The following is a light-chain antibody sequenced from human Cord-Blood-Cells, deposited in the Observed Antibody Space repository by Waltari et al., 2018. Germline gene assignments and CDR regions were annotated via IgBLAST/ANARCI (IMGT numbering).Light chain of an antibody. CDR1: QSISSY. J-gene: IGKJ1*01. Sequence: DIQMTQSPSSLSASVGDRVTIPCRASQSISSYLNWYQQKPGKAPKLLIYAASSLQSGVPSRFSGSGSGTDFTLTISSLQPEDFATYYCQQSFSTPRTFGQGTKVEIE. V-gene: IGKV1-39*01. CDR2: AAS. CDR3: QQSFSTPRT.